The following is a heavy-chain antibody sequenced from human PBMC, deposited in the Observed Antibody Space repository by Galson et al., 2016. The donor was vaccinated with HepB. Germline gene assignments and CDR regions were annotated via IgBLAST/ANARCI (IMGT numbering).Heavy chain of an antibody. CDR2: VYTNGNS. CDR1: GDPISGDGYF. Sequence: LSLTCTVSGDPISGDGYFWTWIRQPAGKGLEWIGRVYTNGNSNSNPSLAGRVAISLDTSRNEFSLHLGSVTAADTAVYYCARGFCDVDCPKHNWFDPWGEGILVTVSS. CDR3: ARGFCDVDCPKHNWFDP. J-gene: IGHJ5*02. D-gene: IGHD2-21*01. V-gene: IGHV4-61*02.